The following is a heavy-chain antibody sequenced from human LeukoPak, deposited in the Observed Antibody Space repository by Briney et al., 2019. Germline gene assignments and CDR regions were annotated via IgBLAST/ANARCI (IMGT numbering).Heavy chain of an antibody. V-gene: IGHV4-39*01. CDR3: ARQQLALRHFDI. J-gene: IGHJ3*02. CDR1: GGSISSSNYY. CDR2: IYYSGTT. Sequence: KSSETLSLTCTVSGGSISSSNYYWGWIRQPPGKGLEWIGSIYYSGTTYYNPSLKSRVTISVDTSKNQFSLKVRSVTAADTAVYYCARQQLALRHFDIWGQGTVVTVSS. D-gene: IGHD1-1*01.